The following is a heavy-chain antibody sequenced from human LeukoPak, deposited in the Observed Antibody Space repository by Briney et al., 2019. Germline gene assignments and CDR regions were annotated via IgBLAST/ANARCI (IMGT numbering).Heavy chain of an antibody. Sequence: GGSLRLSCSVSAFTFNTFDNFAMNWVRQAPGKGLEWVSYISSSGITIYYADSVKGRFTISRDNAKNSLYLQMNSLRAEDTAVYYCAELGITMIGGVWGKGTTVTISS. D-gene: IGHD3-10*02. J-gene: IGHJ6*04. V-gene: IGHV3-48*03. CDR3: AELGITMIGGV. CDR1: AFTFNTFD. CDR2: ISSSGITI.